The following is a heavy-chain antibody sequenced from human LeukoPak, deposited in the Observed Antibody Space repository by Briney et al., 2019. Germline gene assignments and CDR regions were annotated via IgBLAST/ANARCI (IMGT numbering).Heavy chain of an antibody. CDR1: GYNFTSYW. V-gene: IGHV5-51*01. CDR3: ARWNDADYYDSSGYNWFDP. J-gene: IGHJ5*02. Sequence: GECLKISCQGSGYNFTSYWIGWVRPLPGKGLEWMGIIYPGDSDTRYSPSFQGQVTISADKSISTAYLQWSSLKASDTAMYYCARWNDADYYDSSGYNWFDPWGQGTLVTVSS. CDR2: IYPGDSDT. D-gene: IGHD3-22*01.